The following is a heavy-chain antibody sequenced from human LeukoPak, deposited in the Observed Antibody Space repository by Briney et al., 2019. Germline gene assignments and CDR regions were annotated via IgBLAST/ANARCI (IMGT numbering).Heavy chain of an antibody. Sequence: GASVKVSCKASGYTFTSYGISWVRQAPGQGLEWMGWISAYNGNTNYAQRLQGRVTMTTDTSTSTAYMELSRLRSDDTAVYYCAREDDTATGDYWGQGTLVTVSS. CDR3: AREDDTATGDY. CDR2: ISAYNGNT. V-gene: IGHV1-18*01. D-gene: IGHD4-17*01. CDR1: GYTFTSYG. J-gene: IGHJ4*02.